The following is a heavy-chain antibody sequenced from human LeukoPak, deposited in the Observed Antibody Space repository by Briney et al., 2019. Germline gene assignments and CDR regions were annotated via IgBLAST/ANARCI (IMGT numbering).Heavy chain of an antibody. CDR3: AKDSSPEYSSSWTDY. V-gene: IGHV3-30*02. Sequence: TGGSLRLSCAASGFTFSSYGMHWVRQAPGKGLEWVAFIRYDGSNKYYADSVKGRFTISRDNSKNTLYLQMNSLRAEDTAVYYCAKDSSPEYSSSWTDYWGQGTLVTVSS. D-gene: IGHD6-13*01. CDR2: IRYDGSNK. CDR1: GFTFSSYG. J-gene: IGHJ4*02.